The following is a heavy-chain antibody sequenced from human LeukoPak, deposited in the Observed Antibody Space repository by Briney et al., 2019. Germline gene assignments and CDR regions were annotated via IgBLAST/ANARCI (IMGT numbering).Heavy chain of an antibody. Sequence: PGGSLRLSCAASGFTFSSYWMSWVRQAPGKGLEWVSYISRTNSTIYYADSVKGRFTISRDNAKNSLYLQMNSLRAEDTAVYYCARGWRFLGVDYWGQGILVTVSS. D-gene: IGHD3-3*01. CDR1: GFTFSSYW. V-gene: IGHV3-48*01. CDR3: ARGWRFLGVDY. J-gene: IGHJ4*02. CDR2: ISRTNSTI.